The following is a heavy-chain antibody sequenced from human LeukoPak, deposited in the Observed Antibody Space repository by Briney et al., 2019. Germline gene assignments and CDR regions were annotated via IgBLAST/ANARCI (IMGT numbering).Heavy chain of an antibody. CDR1: GYTFTSYY. Sequence: ASVTVSCKASGYTFTSYYMHWVRQAPGQGLEWMGIINPSGGSTSYAQKFQGRVTMTRDMSTSTVYMELSSLRSEDTAVYYCARGALNYDILTGKRAHFDYWGQGTLVIVSS. J-gene: IGHJ4*02. V-gene: IGHV1-46*01. D-gene: IGHD3-9*01. CDR3: ARGALNYDILTGKRAHFDY. CDR2: INPSGGST.